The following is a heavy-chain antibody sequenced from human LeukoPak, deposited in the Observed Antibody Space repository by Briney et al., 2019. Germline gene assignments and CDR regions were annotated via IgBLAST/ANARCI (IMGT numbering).Heavy chain of an antibody. CDR1: GFTFSKYN. D-gene: IGHD5-12*01. Sequence: PGGSLRLSCAASGFTFSKYNMNWVRRAPGKGLEWVAYISSISSAMYYADSVKGRFTISRDNAKNSLYLQMNSLRADDTAVYYCAQSEIDYRYRCDNWGQGTLVTVSS. CDR3: AQSEIDYRYRCDN. J-gene: IGHJ4*02. V-gene: IGHV3-48*01. CDR2: ISSISSAM.